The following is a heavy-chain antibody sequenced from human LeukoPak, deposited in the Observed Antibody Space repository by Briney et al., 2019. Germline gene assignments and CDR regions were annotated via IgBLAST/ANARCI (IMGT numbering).Heavy chain of an antibody. CDR3: ARADCSSTSCYYRYDWFDP. D-gene: IGHD2-2*01. Sequence: ASVKVSCKASGYTFTSYDINWVRQATGQGLEWMGWMNPNSGNTGYSQKFQGRVTITRDTSASTAYMGLSSLRSEDTAVYYCARADCSSTSCYYRYDWFDPWSQGTLVTVSS. CDR1: GYTFTSYD. J-gene: IGHJ5*02. V-gene: IGHV1-8*01. CDR2: MNPNSGNT.